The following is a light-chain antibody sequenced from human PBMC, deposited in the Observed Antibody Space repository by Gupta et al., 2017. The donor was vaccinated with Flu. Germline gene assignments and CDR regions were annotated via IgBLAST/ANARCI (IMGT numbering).Light chain of an antibody. CDR1: SSDFGSYNR. CDR2: EVS. CDR3: SSDTSSNTWV. Sequence: QSALTQSASVSGSPGPSITISCPVTSSDFGSYNRVSWYQQPPGTAPKLMISEVSKRPSGVPDRFSGSKSGNTASLTISGLQAEDEADYYCSSDTSSNTWVFGGGTKLTVL. J-gene: IGLJ3*02. V-gene: IGLV2-18*02.